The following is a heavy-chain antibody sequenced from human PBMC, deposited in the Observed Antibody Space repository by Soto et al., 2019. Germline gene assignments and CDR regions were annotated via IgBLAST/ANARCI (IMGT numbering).Heavy chain of an antibody. V-gene: IGHV3-23*01. CDR2: ISGSGGST. J-gene: IGHJ6*02. Sequence: GGSLRLSCAASGFTFSSYAMSWVRQAPGKGLEWVSAISGSGGSTYYADSVKGRFTISRDNSKNTLYLQMNSLRAEDTAVYYCAKDLKRWLHTPRLRYGMDVWGQGTTVNVSS. D-gene: IGHD4-17*01. CDR3: AKDLKRWLHTPRLRYGMDV. CDR1: GFTFSSYA.